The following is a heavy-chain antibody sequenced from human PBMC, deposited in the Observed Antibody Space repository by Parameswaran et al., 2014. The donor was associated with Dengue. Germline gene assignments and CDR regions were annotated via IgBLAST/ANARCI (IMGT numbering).Heavy chain of an antibody. D-gene: IGHD4-17*01. V-gene: IGHV3-48*04. J-gene: IGHJ6*02. CDR3: ARDRIYGDYYPHYYYYYGMDV. Sequence: WIRQPPGKGLEWVSYISSSSSTIYYADSVKGRFTISRDNAKNSLYLQMNSLRAEDTAVYYCARDRIYGDYYPHYYYYYGMDVWGQGTTVTVSS. CDR2: ISSSSSTI.